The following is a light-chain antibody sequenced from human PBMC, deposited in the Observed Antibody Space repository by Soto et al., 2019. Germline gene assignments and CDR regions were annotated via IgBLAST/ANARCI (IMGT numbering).Light chain of an antibody. Sequence: EIVLTQSPGTLSLSPGERATLSCRASQSVSSSYLAWYQQKSGQAPRLLISRASSRATGIPDRFSGSGSGTEFTLTISRLEPEDFAVYYCQQYGTSPRTFGQGTKVEIK. CDR1: QSVSSSY. CDR3: QQYGTSPRT. CDR2: RAS. V-gene: IGKV3-20*01. J-gene: IGKJ1*01.